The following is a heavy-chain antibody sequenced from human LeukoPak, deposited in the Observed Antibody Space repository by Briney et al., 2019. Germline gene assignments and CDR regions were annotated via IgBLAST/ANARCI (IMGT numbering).Heavy chain of an antibody. J-gene: IGHJ3*01. CDR1: GYTFSGHY. CDR2: ISPDSGAS. D-gene: IGHD5-12*01. CDR3: AKDRARVATMVDGFGV. Sequence: ASVKVSCKASGYTFSGHYIHWVRQAPGQGLEWMGWISPDSGASKYAQKFQGRVMMTRDTSISTAYMELSSLRSDDTAVYYCAKDRARVATMVDGFGVWGQGTMVTVS. V-gene: IGHV1-2*02.